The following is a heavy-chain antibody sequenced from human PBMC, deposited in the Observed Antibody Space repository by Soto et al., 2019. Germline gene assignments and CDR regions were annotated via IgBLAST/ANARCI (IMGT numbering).Heavy chain of an antibody. CDR1: GFTVSSNY. CDR3: ARGYCSGGSCYFDY. D-gene: IGHD2-15*01. V-gene: IGHV3-53*05. Sequence: IPPGGSLRLSCAASGFTVSSNYMSWVRQAPGKGLEWVSVIYSGGSTYYADSVKGRFTISRHNSKNTLYLQMNSLRAEDTAVYYCARGYCSGGSCYFDYWGQGTLVTVSS. CDR2: IYSGGST. J-gene: IGHJ4*02.